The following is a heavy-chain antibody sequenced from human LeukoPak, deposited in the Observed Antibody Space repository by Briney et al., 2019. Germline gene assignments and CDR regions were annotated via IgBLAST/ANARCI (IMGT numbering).Heavy chain of an antibody. CDR1: GYTFTSYG. D-gene: IGHD3-10*01. J-gene: IGHJ6*03. V-gene: IGHV1-18*01. CDR3: ARRISMVRGANRRYYYYMDV. Sequence: GASVKVSCKASGYTFTSYGISWVRQAPGQGLEWMGWISAYNGNTNYAQKLQGRVTMTTDTSTSTAYMELRSLRSDDTAVYYCARRISMVRGANRRYYYYMDVWGKGTTVTVSS. CDR2: ISAYNGNT.